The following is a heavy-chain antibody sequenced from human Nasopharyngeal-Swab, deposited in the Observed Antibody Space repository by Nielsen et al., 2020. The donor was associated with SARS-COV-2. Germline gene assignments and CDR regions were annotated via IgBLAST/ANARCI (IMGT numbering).Heavy chain of an antibody. J-gene: IGHJ6*02. D-gene: IGHD6-6*01. CDR2: ISGSGGST. CDR1: GFTFSGYA. V-gene: IGHV3-23*01. CDR3: AKDAASSSSHYYGMDV. Sequence: GESLKISCAASGFTFSGYAMSWVRQAPGKGLEWVSAISGSGGSTYYADSVKGRFTISRDNSKNTLYLQMNSLRAEDTAVYYCAKDAASSSSHYYGMDVWGQGTTVTVSS.